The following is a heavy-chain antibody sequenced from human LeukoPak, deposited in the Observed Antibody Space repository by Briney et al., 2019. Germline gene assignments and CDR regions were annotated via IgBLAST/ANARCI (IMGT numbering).Heavy chain of an antibody. CDR1: GGTFSSYA. D-gene: IGHD2-2*01. CDR3: ARVVGLGYCSSTSCPYWFDP. CDR2: IIPILGVA. J-gene: IGHJ5*02. V-gene: IGHV1-69*04. Sequence: SVKVSCKASGGTFSSYAISWVRQAPGQGLEWMGRIIPILGVANYAQKFQGRVTITADKSTSTAYMELSSLRSEDTAVYYCARVVGLGYCSSTSCPYWFDPWGQGTLVTVSS.